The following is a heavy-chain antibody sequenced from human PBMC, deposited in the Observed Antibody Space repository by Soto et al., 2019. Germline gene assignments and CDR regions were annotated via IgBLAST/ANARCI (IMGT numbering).Heavy chain of an antibody. V-gene: IGHV3-48*02. CDR3: ARATGQWPDAFDI. D-gene: IGHD6-19*01. Sequence: EVQLVESGGGLVQPGESLRLSCAVSGFTFSSYGMNCVRQAPGKGLDWVSYISSSGTTAYYADSVKGRFTVSRDNVKNSLHLQMNSMRDEDTAVYYCARATGQWPDAFDIWGQGTMATVSS. CDR1: GFTFSSYG. J-gene: IGHJ3*02. CDR2: ISSSGTTA.